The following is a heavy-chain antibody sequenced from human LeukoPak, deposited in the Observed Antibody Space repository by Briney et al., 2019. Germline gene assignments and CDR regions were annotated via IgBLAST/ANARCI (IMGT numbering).Heavy chain of an antibody. V-gene: IGHV3-21*01. CDR1: GFTFINYG. Sequence: GGSLRLSCAASGFTFINYGINWVRQAPGKGLEWVSSIGATDTYIYYAASLKGRFTISRDNAKNSVYLQMNSLRAEDTGVYYCARAPHPTDFWSGYYTTQQLILDYWGQGTLVTVSS. J-gene: IGHJ4*02. CDR3: ARAPHPTDFWSGYYTTQQLILDY. CDR2: IGATDTYI. D-gene: IGHD3-3*01.